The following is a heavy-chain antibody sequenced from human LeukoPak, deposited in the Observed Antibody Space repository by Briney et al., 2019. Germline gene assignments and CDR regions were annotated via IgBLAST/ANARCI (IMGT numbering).Heavy chain of an antibody. CDR3: ARPGVGSGRYGAFDI. J-gene: IGHJ3*02. D-gene: IGHD5-18*01. Sequence: SETLSLTCAVSGGSISSYYWSWIRQPPGKGLEWIGYIFYSGSTNYNPSLESRVTMSVDTSKNQFSLKLRSVTAADTAVYYCARPGVGSGRYGAFDIWGQGTLVIVSS. V-gene: IGHV4-59*08. CDR2: IFYSGST. CDR1: GGSISSYY.